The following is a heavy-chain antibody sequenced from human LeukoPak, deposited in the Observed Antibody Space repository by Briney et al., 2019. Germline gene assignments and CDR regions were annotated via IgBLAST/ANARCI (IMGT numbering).Heavy chain of an antibody. CDR3: AKDTYYYGSGTHDGAFDI. CDR1: GFTFDDYA. CDR2: ISWNSGSI. V-gene: IGHV3-9*01. J-gene: IGHJ3*02. D-gene: IGHD3-10*01. Sequence: GGSLRLSCAASGFTFDDYAMHWVRQAPGKGLEWVSGISWNSGSIGYADSVKGRFTISRDNAKNSLYLQMNSLRAEDTALYYCAKDTYYYGSGTHDGAFDIWGQGTMVTVSS.